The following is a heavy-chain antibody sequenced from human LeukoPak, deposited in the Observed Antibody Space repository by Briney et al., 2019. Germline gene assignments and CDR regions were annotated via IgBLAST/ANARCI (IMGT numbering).Heavy chain of an antibody. Sequence: SQTLSLTCTVSGGPISSGGYYWSWIRQHPGKGLEWIGYIYYSGSTYYNPSLKSRVTIPVDTSKNQFSLKLSSVTAADTAVYYCARDRLSSWFDPWGQGTLVTVSS. CDR1: GGPISSGGYY. J-gene: IGHJ5*02. CDR2: IYYSGST. V-gene: IGHV4-31*03. D-gene: IGHD1-26*01. CDR3: ARDRLSSWFDP.